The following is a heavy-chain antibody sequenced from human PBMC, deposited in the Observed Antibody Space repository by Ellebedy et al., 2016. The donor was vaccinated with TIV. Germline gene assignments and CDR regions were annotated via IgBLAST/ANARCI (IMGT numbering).Heavy chain of an antibody. CDR1: GGAISDNSYY. CDR3: ARLFVMMAPVRGNWFDT. J-gene: IGHJ5*02. Sequence: MPSETLSLTCTVSGGAISDNSYYWSWIRQHPGQGLEWIGHIFNSGATYYKSSLKSRVTISVDTSKNQFSLKMNSMTVADTAVYYCARLFVMMAPVRGNWFDTWGQGTLVTVSS. V-gene: IGHV4-31*03. CDR2: IFNSGAT. D-gene: IGHD5-24*01.